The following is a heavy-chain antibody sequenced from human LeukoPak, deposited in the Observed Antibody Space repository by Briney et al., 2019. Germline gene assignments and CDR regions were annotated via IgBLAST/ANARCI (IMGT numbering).Heavy chain of an antibody. Sequence: GGSRRLSCAASVFTFSSYSMNWVRQAPRKGLEWVSSISSSSSYIYYADSAKGRFTISIDNAKNSLYLQMNSLRAEDTALYHCARERSLGNDAFDIWGQGTMVTVSS. CDR3: ARERSLGNDAFDI. CDR2: ISSSSSYI. CDR1: VFTFSSYS. V-gene: IGHV3-21*04. D-gene: IGHD7-27*01. J-gene: IGHJ3*02.